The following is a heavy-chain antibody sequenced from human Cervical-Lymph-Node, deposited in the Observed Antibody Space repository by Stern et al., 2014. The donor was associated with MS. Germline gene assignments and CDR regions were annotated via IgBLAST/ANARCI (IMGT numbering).Heavy chain of an antibody. V-gene: IGHV3-33*01. CDR1: GFSFSRYA. CDR3: ASAYSSSHYYFDY. J-gene: IGHJ4*02. D-gene: IGHD6-13*01. Sequence: VQLVESGGGVVQPGRSLRLSCAASGFSFSRYAMHLVRQAPGKGLEGVALIWYDGSNPYYADSVTGRFTISRDNFKNTLYLQMNSLRAEDTAVYYCASAYSSSHYYFDYWGQGTLVTVSS. CDR2: IWYDGSNP.